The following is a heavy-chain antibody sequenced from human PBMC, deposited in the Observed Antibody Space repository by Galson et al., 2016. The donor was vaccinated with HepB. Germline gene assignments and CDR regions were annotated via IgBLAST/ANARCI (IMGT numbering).Heavy chain of an antibody. CDR2: IGTADNT. D-gene: IGHD5-12*01. J-gene: IGHJ6*04. CDR3: ARDGGYSGYDAYGLDV. Sequence: SLRLSCAASGFTFSIYDMHWVRQAPGRGLEWVSVIGTADNTYYAASVKGRFTISREDAKNSFYLQMNSLRAGDTAVYYCARDGGYSGYDAYGLDVWGKGTTVTV. CDR1: GFTFSIYD. V-gene: IGHV3-13*01.